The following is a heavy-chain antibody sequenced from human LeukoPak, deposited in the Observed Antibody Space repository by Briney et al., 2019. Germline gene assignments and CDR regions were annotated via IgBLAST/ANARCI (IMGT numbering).Heavy chain of an antibody. Sequence: LETLSLTCAVYGGSFSGYYWSWIRQPPGKGLEWIGEINHSGSTNYNPSLKSRVTISVDTSKNQFSLKLSSVTAADTAVYYCARIAGRYYGSGSYLNFDYWGQGTLVTVSS. CDR3: ARIAGRYYGSGSYLNFDY. CDR2: INHSGST. CDR1: GGSFSGYY. J-gene: IGHJ4*02. V-gene: IGHV4-34*01. D-gene: IGHD3-10*01.